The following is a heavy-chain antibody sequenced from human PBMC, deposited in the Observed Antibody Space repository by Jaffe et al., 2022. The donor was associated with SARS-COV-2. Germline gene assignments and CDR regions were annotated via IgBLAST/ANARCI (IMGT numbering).Heavy chain of an antibody. Sequence: EVQVVEAGGDFVQPGGSLRLSCAASGFAFNTYFMGWVRQAPGKGLEWVSGITESGDNTFYAVSVKGRFTISRDNSKNTLYLQMNSLRAEDTAIYYCAKDKGTAVGHQLYEYWGQGTLVTVSS. D-gene: IGHD6-13*01. CDR1: GFAFNTYF. CDR3: AKDKGTAVGHQLYEY. V-gene: IGHV3-23*04. CDR2: ITESGDNT. J-gene: IGHJ4*02.